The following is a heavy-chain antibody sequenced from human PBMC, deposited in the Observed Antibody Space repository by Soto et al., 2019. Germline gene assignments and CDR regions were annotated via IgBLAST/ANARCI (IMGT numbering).Heavy chain of an antibody. D-gene: IGHD6-13*01. J-gene: IGHJ4*02. CDR1: GFTFSSYW. Sequence: GGSLRLSCAASGFTFSSYWMHWVRQAPGKGLEWVATISGIGGSTYLADSVKGRLSISRDNSKNTVSLLMNSLRAEDTAVYFCARGSSGYISSWYYFDYWGRGTLVTVSS. CDR3: ARGSSGYISSWYYFDY. V-gene: IGHV3-23*01. CDR2: ISGIGGST.